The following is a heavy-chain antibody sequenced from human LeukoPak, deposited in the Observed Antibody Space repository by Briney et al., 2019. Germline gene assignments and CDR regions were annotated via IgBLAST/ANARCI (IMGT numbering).Heavy chain of an antibody. CDR2: ISGSGGST. D-gene: IGHD3-3*01. V-gene: IGHV3-23*01. CDR1: GFTFSSYA. Sequence: GGSLRLSCAASGFTFSSYAMSWVRQAPGKGLEWVSAISGSGGSTYYADSVKGRFTISRDNAKNSLYLQMNSLRAEDTAVYYCARDRSGIFGVVKGAFDIWGQGTMVTVSS. CDR3: ARDRSGIFGVVKGAFDI. J-gene: IGHJ3*02.